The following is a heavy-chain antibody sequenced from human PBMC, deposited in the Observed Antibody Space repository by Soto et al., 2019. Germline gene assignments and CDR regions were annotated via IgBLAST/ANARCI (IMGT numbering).Heavy chain of an antibody. J-gene: IGHJ4*02. D-gene: IGHD1-26*01. Sequence: QVQLRESGPGLVKPSETLSLTCTVSGDSISSGYWSWIRQPPGKGPEWIAYIYNSVTTNFNPSLKSRVTISADTSKNQFSLKLRSVTAADTAVYYCARGGSYYGYWGQGTLVTVSS. CDR2: IYNSVTT. V-gene: IGHV4-59*01. CDR1: GDSISSGY. CDR3: ARGGSYYGY.